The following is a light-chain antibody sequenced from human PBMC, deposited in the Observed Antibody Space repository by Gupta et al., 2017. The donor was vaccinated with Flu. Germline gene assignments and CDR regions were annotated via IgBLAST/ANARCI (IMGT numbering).Light chain of an antibody. V-gene: IGKV1-27*01. CDR3: QKYNSAPQT. J-gene: IGKJ1*01. CDR1: QGISNY. CDR2: AAS. Sequence: DIQMTQSPSSLSASVGDRVTITCRASQGISNYLAWYQQKPGIVPKLLIYAASTLQAGVPSRFRGSGSGTDFTLTISSLQPEDVATYYCQKYNSAPQTFGQGTKVEIK.